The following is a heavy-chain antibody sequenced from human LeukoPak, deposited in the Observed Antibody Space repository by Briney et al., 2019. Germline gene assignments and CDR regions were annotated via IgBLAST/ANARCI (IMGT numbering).Heavy chain of an antibody. CDR3: ASERWSHFDY. V-gene: IGHV3-30*03. D-gene: IGHD4-23*01. Sequence: GGSLRLSCAASGFTFSSYGMHWVRQAPGKGLEWVAVKSYDGSNKYYADSVKGRFTISRDNSKNTLYLQMNSLRAEDTAVYYCASERWSHFDYWGQGTLVTVSS. CDR2: KSYDGSNK. J-gene: IGHJ4*02. CDR1: GFTFSSYG.